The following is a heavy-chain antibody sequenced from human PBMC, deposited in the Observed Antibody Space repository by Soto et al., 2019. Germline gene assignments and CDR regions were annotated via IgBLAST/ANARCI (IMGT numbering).Heavy chain of an antibody. CDR1: GGSISSGGYY. D-gene: IGHD2-21*02. V-gene: IGHV4-31*03. CDR2: IYYSGST. Sequence: KTSETLSLTCTVSGGSISSGGYYWSWSRQHPGKGLEWVGYIYYSGSTYYNPSLKSRVTIAVDTSKNQFSLKRNSVTAADTAVYYCASFSGANYGGGNSGGQDDFWGQGSLVTVSS. CDR3: ASFSGANYGGGNSGGQDDF. J-gene: IGHJ4*02.